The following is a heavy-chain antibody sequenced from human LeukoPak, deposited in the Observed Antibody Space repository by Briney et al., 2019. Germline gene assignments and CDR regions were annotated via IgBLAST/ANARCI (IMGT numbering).Heavy chain of an antibody. CDR3: ARGSSGWTYYYYMDV. Sequence: SETLSLTCTVSGGSIGKSSYYWGWIRQPPGKGLEWIGTIYYSGSTYYNPSLKSRVTISVDTSKNQFSLKLSSVTAADTAVYYCARGSSGWTYYYYMDVWGKGTTVTVSS. CDR1: GGSIGKSSYY. CDR2: IYYSGST. J-gene: IGHJ6*03. D-gene: IGHD6-19*01. V-gene: IGHV4-39*07.